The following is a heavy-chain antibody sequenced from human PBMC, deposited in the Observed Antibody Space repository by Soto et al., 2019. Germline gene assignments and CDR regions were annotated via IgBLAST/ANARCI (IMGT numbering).Heavy chain of an antibody. CDR1: GVSITSYF. J-gene: IGHJ4*02. Sequence: SETLSLTCTVSGVSITSYFWSWILQTPGKGLDWIGSISFSGATYSNPSLKGRAALSVDTSENHLSLTLNSVTSADTAVYFCARDRRDGYKRYIVFWGQGNLVTVFS. V-gene: IGHV4-59*01. CDR2: ISFSGAT. CDR3: ARDRRDGYKRYIVF. D-gene: IGHD2-15*01.